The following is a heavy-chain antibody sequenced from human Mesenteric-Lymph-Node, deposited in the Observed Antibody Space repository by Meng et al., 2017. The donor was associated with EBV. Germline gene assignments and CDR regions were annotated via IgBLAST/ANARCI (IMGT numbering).Heavy chain of an antibody. CDR2: INHSGNT. Sequence: QVQLQQWGAGLLKPSXXXXLTCAVYGGSFSGYYWSWIRQPPGKGLDWIGEINHSGNTNYNPSLKSRVSISIDTSTNQVSLKVRSVTAADTAVYFCARVTTMPDAFDVWGQGTMVTVSS. V-gene: IGHV4-34*01. CDR3: ARVTTMPDAFDV. CDR1: GGSFSGYY. D-gene: IGHD2-2*01. J-gene: IGHJ3*01.